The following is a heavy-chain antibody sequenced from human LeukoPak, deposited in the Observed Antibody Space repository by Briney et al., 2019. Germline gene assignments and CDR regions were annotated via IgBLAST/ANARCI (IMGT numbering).Heavy chain of an antibody. V-gene: IGHV3-48*04. CDR2: ISSSGSTV. D-gene: IGHD3-22*01. Sequence: GGSLRLSCAASGFTFSSYWMSWVRQAPGKGLEWVSYISSSGSTVYYPDSVKGRFTISRDNTKNSLYLQMNSLRPDDTALYHCARALADSRGYYLGFDYWGQGTLVTVSS. CDR3: ARALADSRGYYLGFDY. CDR1: GFTFSSYW. J-gene: IGHJ4*02.